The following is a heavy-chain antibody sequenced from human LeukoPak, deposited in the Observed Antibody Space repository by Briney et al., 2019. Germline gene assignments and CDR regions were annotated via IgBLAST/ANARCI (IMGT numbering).Heavy chain of an antibody. D-gene: IGHD4-11*01. Sequence: GGSLRLSCAASGFTFSSYSMNWVRQAPGKGLEWVSYISSSGSTIYYADSVKGRFTISRDNAKNSLSLQMNSLRAEDTAVYYCARVRYTNSDYWGQGTLVTVSS. CDR1: GFTFSSYS. CDR3: ARVRYTNSDY. J-gene: IGHJ4*02. V-gene: IGHV3-48*04. CDR2: ISSSGSTI.